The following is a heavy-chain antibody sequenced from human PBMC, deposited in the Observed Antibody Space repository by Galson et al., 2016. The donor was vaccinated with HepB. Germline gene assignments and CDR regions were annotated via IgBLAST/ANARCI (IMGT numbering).Heavy chain of an antibody. V-gene: IGHV2-70*01. D-gene: IGHD2-2*02. CDR1: GFSLSTSGMC. CDR2: IDWADDK. J-gene: IGHJ6*02. CDR3: ARIPDGYTSTYGMDV. Sequence: PALVKPTQTLTLTCTFSGFSLSTSGMCVSWIRQPPGKALEWLALIDWADDKYYSTSLKTSLTISKDTSKNQVVLTMTNMDPVDTATYYCARIPDGYTSTYGMDVWGRGTTVTVSS.